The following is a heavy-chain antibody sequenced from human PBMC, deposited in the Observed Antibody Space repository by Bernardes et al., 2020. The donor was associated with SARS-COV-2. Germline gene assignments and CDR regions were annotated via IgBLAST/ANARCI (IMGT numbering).Heavy chain of an antibody. D-gene: IGHD1-26*01. CDR2: INPNSGGT. Sequence: ASVKVSCMASGYTFTGYYMHWVRQAPGQGLEWMGWINPNSGGTNYAQKFQGRVTMTRDTSISTAYMELSRLRSDDTAVYYCAREPGGATSLGYGMDVWGQGTTVTVSS. CDR1: GYTFTGYY. CDR3: AREPGGATSLGYGMDV. V-gene: IGHV1-2*02. J-gene: IGHJ6*02.